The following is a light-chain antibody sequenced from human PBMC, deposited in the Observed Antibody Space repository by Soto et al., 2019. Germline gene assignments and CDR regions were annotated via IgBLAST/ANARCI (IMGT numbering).Light chain of an antibody. J-gene: IGLJ2*01. CDR2: YDS. V-gene: IGLV3-21*04. CDR3: QVWDSSSDHPVV. Sequence: SSELTQPPSVSVAPGKTARITCGGNNIGSKSVHWYQQKPGQAPVLVIYYDSDRPSGIPERFSGSNSGNTATLTISRVEAGDEADYYCQVWDSSSDHPVVFGGGTKLTVL. CDR1: NIGSKS.